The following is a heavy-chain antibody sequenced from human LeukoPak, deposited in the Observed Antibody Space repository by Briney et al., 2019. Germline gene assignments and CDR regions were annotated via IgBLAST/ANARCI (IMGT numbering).Heavy chain of an antibody. Sequence: GGFLRLSCAASGFTFSTYWMSWVRQAPPKGLDWVANIQQDGSEKYYVASVKGRCTISRDNAKNSLYLQMNSLRVEDTAVYYCARRWVSGSNFDSWGQGTLVTVSS. V-gene: IGHV3-7*01. J-gene: IGHJ4*02. CDR2: IQQDGSEK. CDR3: ARRWVSGSNFDS. D-gene: IGHD1-14*01. CDR1: GFTFSTYW.